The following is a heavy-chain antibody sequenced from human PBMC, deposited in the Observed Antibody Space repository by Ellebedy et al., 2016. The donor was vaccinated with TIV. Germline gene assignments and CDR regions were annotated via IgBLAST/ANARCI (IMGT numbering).Heavy chain of an antibody. Sequence: SETLSLTCTVSGGSVRSGSSFWSWIRQPPGKGLEWIGYIFYSGSTNYNPSLKSRVTISIDTSKNQFSLNLSSVTAADTAIYYCVSRARTARDGISIWGQGTMVSVSS. D-gene: IGHD2-15*01. CDR2: IFYSGST. J-gene: IGHJ3*02. V-gene: IGHV4-61*01. CDR3: VSRARTARDGISI. CDR1: GGSVRSGSSF.